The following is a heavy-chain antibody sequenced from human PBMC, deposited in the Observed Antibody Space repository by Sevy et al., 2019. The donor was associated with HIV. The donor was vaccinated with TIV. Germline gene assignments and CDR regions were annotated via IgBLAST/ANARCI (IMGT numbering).Heavy chain of an antibody. CDR1: GFSFSDYR. D-gene: IGHD3-16*01. Sequence: GGSLRLSCAASGFSFSDYRMHWVRQAPCKGLEWVAVISYDGRNNKYNADSVKGLFTISRDNSKNTLYLQMNSLRAEDTAIYYCARDRGEILSSAFDYWGQGTLVTVSS. CDR3: ARDRGEILSSAFDY. V-gene: IGHV3-30*03. J-gene: IGHJ4*02. CDR2: ISYDGRNNK.